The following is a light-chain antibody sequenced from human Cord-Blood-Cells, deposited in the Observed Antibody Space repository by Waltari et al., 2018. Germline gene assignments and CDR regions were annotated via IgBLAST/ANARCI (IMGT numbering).Light chain of an antibody. V-gene: IGKV4-1*01. CDR3: QQYYSTPPT. CDR2: WAS. J-gene: IGKJ1*01. CDR1: KSVSYSSHHKHY. Sequence: DLVMTQSPSSLAVSTGERATQNCKPSKSVSYSSHHKHYLACDQQKPGQPPQLLISWASTRESAVPDRFSGGGSGTDFTLTISSLQGEDVAVYYCQQYYSTPPTFGQGTKVEIK.